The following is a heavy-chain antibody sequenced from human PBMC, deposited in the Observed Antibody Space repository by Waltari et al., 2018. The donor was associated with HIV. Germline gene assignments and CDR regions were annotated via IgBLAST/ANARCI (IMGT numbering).Heavy chain of an antibody. V-gene: IGHV3-23*04. CDR1: GFSFGDYA. Sequence: VESGGGLVLRGGSLSLPCAGTGFSFGDYATTWVRQAPGKGLEWVSSTGGAGDDAYYADSVKGRFTISRDHSKKTLHLQMNSLRAEDTAVYYCAKDHFARNSLWDAFDIWGQGTMVTVSS. D-gene: IGHD2-21*01. CDR3: AKDHFARNSLWDAFDI. CDR2: TGGAGDDA. J-gene: IGHJ3*02.